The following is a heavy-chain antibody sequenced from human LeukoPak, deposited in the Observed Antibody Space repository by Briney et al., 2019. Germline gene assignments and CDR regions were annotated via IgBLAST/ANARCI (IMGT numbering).Heavy chain of an antibody. CDR1: GGSISSYY. D-gene: IGHD1-26*01. CDR3: AKIESGIVDS. V-gene: IGHV4-4*07. CDR2: IFYSGYS. Sequence: SETLSLTCTVSGGSISSYYWSWIRQPAGKGLEWIGSIFYSGYSFYNPSLKSRVTISVDTSKNQFSLNLTSVTAADTAVYYCAKIESGIVDSWGQGTLVTVSS. J-gene: IGHJ4*02.